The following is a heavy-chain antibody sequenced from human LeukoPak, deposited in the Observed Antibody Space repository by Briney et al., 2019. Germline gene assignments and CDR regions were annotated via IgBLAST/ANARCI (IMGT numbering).Heavy chain of an antibody. J-gene: IGHJ3*02. D-gene: IGHD2-2*01. CDR2: IIPIFGTA. CDR1: GGTFSSYA. V-gene: IGHV1-69*06. CDR3: ARDVCSSTSCYGKDAFDI. Sequence: SVKVSCKASGGTFSSYAISWVRQAPGQGLEWMGGIIPIFGTANYAQKFRGRVTITADKSTSTAYMELSSLRSEDTAVYYCARDVCSSTSCYGKDAFDIWGQGTMVTVSS.